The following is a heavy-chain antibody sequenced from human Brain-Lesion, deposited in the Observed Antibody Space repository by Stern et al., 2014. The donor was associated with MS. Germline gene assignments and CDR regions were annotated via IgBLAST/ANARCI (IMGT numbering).Heavy chain of an antibody. CDR3: ARGSDT. V-gene: IGHV3-7*01. D-gene: IGHD2-15*01. CDR1: GFTFSSYW. J-gene: IGHJ5*02. CDR2: IKEEGSET. Sequence: VQLVESGGGLVQPGGSLRLSCAASGFTFSSYWINWVRQAPGKGLEWVANIKEEGSETYYVDSVKGRFTISRDKAKSSLYLQMNSLRAEDTAVYYCARGSDTWGQGTLVTVSS.